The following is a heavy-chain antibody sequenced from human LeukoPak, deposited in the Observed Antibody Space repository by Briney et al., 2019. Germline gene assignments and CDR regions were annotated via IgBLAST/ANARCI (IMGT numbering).Heavy chain of an antibody. V-gene: IGHV3-21*04. CDR2: ISSSSSYI. CDR1: GFTFSSYG. Sequence: PGGTLRLSCAASGFTFSSYGMSWVRQAPGKGLEWVSSISSSSSYIYYADSVKGRFTISRDNAKNSLYLQMNSLRAEDTALYHCARGSSIAVAGVIDYWGQGTLVTVSS. D-gene: IGHD6-19*01. CDR3: ARGSSIAVAGVIDY. J-gene: IGHJ4*02.